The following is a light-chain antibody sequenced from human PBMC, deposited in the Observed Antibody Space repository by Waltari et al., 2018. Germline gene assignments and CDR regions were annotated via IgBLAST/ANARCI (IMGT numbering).Light chain of an antibody. V-gene: IGKV1-9*01. CDR2: AAS. Sequence: IQLTQSPSSLSASVGDRVTITCRASQGISAFLAWYQQKPGKAPKLLIYAASTLQSGVPSRFRGSGSGTDFTLPLSSLQPEDFATYYCQLLNSSQWTFGQGTKVEIK. J-gene: IGKJ1*01. CDR3: QLLNSSQWT. CDR1: QGISAF.